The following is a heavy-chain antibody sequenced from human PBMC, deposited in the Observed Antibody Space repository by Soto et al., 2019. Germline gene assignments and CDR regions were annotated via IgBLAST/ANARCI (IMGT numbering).Heavy chain of an antibody. J-gene: IGHJ6*02. Sequence: SETLSLTCAVYGGSFSGYYWSWIRQPPGKGLEWIGEINHSGSTNYIPSLKSRVTISVATSKNQFSLKLSSVTAADTAVYYFARVGSSSWYGYYYYGMDVWGQGTTVTVSS. CDR3: ARVGSSSWYGYYYYGMDV. CDR2: INHSGST. D-gene: IGHD6-13*01. CDR1: GGSFSGYY. V-gene: IGHV4-34*01.